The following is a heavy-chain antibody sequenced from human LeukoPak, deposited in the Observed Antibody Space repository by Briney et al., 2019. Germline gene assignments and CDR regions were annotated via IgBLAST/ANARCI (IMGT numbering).Heavy chain of an antibody. CDR1: GGTFSSYA. Sequence: GASVKVSCKASGGTFSSYAISWVRQAPGQGLEWMGGIIPIFGTANYAQKFQGRVTITADESTSTAYMELSSLRSEDTAVYYCARKSLAARQGCYYGMDVWGQGTTVTVSS. D-gene: IGHD6-6*01. CDR2: IIPIFGTA. CDR3: ARKSLAARQGCYYGMDV. J-gene: IGHJ6*02. V-gene: IGHV1-69*01.